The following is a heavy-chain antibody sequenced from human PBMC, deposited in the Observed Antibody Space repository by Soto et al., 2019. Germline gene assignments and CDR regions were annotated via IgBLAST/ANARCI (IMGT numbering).Heavy chain of an antibody. V-gene: IGHV1-18*01. J-gene: IGHJ4*02. CDR1: GYTFTNFG. CDR3: ARGRIQTSYSSGWYVLDY. D-gene: IGHD6-19*01. Sequence: ASVKVSCKTSGYTFTNFGISWVRQAPGQGLEWMGWVTTDKGKTTYAQKFQGRVTMTTDTSTSTAYMELRSLRSDDTAVYYCARGRIQTSYSSGWYVLDYWGQGTLVTVSS. CDR2: VTTDKGKT.